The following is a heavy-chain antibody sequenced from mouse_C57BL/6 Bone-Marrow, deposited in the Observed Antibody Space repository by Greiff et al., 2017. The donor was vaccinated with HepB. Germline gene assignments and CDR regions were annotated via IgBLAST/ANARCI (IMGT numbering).Heavy chain of an antibody. V-gene: IGHV3-6*01. CDR3: ARAGYSNYEAWFAY. D-gene: IGHD2-5*01. J-gene: IGHJ3*01. CDR2: ISYDGSN. CDR1: GYSITSGYY. Sequence: EVQLQESGPGLVKPSQSLSLTCSVTGYSITSGYYWNWIRQFPGNKLEWMGYISYDGSNNYNPSLKNRISITRDTSKNQFFLKLNSVTTEDTATYYCARAGYSNYEAWFAYWGQGTLVTVSA.